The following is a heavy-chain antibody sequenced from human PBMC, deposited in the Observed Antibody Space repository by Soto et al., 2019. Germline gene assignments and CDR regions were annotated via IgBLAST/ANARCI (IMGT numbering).Heavy chain of an antibody. CDR3: AKEGLVQR. CDR2: ISGSGGST. J-gene: IGHJ1*01. CDR1: GFTFSSFA. V-gene: IGHV3-23*01. Sequence: EVQLLESGGGLVQPGRSLRLSCAASGFTFSSFAMCWVRQAPGKGLEWVSAISGSGGSTFYEDTVKGRFTISRDNSKNTLYLQMNSLRAEDTAIYYCAKEGLVQRWGQGTLVTVSS. D-gene: IGHD3-22*01.